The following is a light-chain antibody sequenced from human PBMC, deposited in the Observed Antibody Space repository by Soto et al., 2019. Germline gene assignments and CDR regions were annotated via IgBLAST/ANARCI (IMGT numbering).Light chain of an antibody. CDR3: SSFTSTSTPVV. CDR1: SSDVGAYNY. Sequence: QSALTQPASVSGSPGQSITISCTGTSSDVGAYNYVSWYQQHPGKAPKIMIYDVINRPSGISNRFSGSKSGNTASLTISGLQAEDEADYYCSSFTSTSTPVVFGGGTKLPS. V-gene: IGLV2-14*03. J-gene: IGLJ2*01. CDR2: DVI.